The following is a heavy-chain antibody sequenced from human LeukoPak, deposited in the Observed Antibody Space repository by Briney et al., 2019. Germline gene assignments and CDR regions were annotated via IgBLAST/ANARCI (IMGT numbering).Heavy chain of an antibody. V-gene: IGHV3-30*02. CDR1: GFTFSNYA. CDR2: IRFDGSNK. CDR3: ARDGASGWSYYFDY. D-gene: IGHD6-19*01. Sequence: QTGGSLRLSCEASGFTFSNYAMHWVRQAPGKGLEWVALIRFDGSNKYYADSVKGRFTISRDNSENMLYLQMNSLTAEDTAVYYCARDGASGWSYYFDYWGQGTLVTVSS. J-gene: IGHJ4*02.